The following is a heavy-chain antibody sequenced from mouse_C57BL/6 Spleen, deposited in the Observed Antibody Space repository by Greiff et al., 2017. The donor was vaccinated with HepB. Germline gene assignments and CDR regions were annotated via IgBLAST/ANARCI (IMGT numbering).Heavy chain of an antibody. Sequence: EVQVVESGGGLVKPGGSLKLSCAASGFTFSDYGMHWVRQAPEKGLEWVAYISSGSSTIYYADTVKGRFTISRDNAKNTLFLQMTSLRSEDTAMYYCGRNYCNDEGFAYWGQGTLVTVSA. CDR2: ISSGSSTI. J-gene: IGHJ3*01. CDR3: GRNYCNDEGFAY. CDR1: GFTFSDYG. V-gene: IGHV5-17*01. D-gene: IGHD2-12*01.